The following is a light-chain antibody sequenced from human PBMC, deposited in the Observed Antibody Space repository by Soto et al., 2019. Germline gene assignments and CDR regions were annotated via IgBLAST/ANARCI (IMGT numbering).Light chain of an antibody. CDR1: HYIYSN. V-gene: IGKV3-15*01. J-gene: IGKJ1*01. Sequence: VLTQSPDTLSLSPGERATLSCRASHYIYSNVAWFQQRPGQAPRLLIYRASTRATGTPARFTGSGSGTEFTLTITSLQSEDFALYYCQQYHNLWTFGQGTKVDIK. CDR2: RAS. CDR3: QQYHNLWT.